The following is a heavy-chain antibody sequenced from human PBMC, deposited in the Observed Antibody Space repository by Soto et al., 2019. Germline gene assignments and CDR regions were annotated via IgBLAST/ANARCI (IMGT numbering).Heavy chain of an antibody. V-gene: IGHV1-3*01. Sequence: ASVKVSCKASGYTFTSYAMHWVRQAPGQRLEWMGWINAGNGNTKYSQKFQGRVTITRDTSASTAYMELSSLRSEDTAVYYCARDALYSSGWYYFDYWGQGTLVTVSS. J-gene: IGHJ4*02. CDR1: GYTFTSYA. D-gene: IGHD6-19*01. CDR3: ARDALYSSGWYYFDY. CDR2: INAGNGNT.